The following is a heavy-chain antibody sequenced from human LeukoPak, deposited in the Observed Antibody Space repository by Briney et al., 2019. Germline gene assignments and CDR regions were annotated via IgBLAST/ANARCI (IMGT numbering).Heavy chain of an antibody. CDR1: GYTFISYG. V-gene: IGHV1-18*01. CDR2: ISAYNGHT. J-gene: IGHJ4*02. CDR3: ATGGSSWYPLDY. Sequence: SSVKVSCKVSGYTFISYGITWVRQAPGQGLEWMGWISAYNGHTNYAQKLQGRVTMTTDTSTSTAYMELRSLRSEDTAVYYCATGGSSWYPLDYWGQGTLVTVSS. D-gene: IGHD6-13*01.